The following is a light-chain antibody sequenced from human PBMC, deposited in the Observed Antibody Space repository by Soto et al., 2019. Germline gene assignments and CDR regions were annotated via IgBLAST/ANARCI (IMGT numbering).Light chain of an antibody. CDR3: ETWDFNTRV. V-gene: IGLV4-60*02. CDR1: SGHSSYI. CDR2: LEGSGSY. J-gene: IGLJ3*02. Sequence: QSVLTQSSSASAYLGSSVKLTCTLSSGHSSYIIAWHQQQPGKAPRYLMKLEGSGSYNKGSGVPDRFSGSSSGADRYLTISNLQFEDEADYYCETWDFNTRVFGGGTQLTVL.